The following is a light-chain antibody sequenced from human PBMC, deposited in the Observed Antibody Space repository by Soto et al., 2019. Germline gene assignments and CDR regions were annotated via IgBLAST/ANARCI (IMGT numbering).Light chain of an antibody. CDR3: QQFEDFPRAII. J-gene: IGKJ5*01. V-gene: IGKV1-5*01. CDR2: DAY. CDR1: QSISRW. Sequence: DIQMTHSPSTLSASVGDRVTITCRASQSISRWLAWYQQKPGKAPKLLIFDAYNLESGVPSRFSGSGSGTDFTFTISSLQPEDIATYYCQQFEDFPRAIIFGQGTRLEIK.